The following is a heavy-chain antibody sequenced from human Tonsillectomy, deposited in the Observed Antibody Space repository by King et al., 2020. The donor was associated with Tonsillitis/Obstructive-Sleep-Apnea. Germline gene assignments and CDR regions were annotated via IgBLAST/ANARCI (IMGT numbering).Heavy chain of an antibody. CDR3: ARKTGYNLGAFDI. CDR1: GFTFSTYA. Sequence: VQLVESGGGVVQPGRSLRLSCAASGFTFSTYAMHWVRQAPGKGLEWGAFQWYEGSNKYYADSVQGRFTISRDNSKNTLYLQMNSLRAEDTAVYYCARKTGYNLGAFDIWGQGTMVTVSS. D-gene: IGHD5-24*01. CDR2: QWYEGSNK. J-gene: IGHJ3*02. V-gene: IGHV3-33*01.